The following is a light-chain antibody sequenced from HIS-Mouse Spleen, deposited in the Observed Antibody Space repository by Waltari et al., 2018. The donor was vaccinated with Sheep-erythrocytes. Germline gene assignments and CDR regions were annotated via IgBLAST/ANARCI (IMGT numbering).Light chain of an antibody. CDR1: SSNIGAGHH. CDR3: QSYDSSLSGWV. CDR2: GTS. J-gene: IGLJ3*02. V-gene: IGLV1-40*01. Sequence: QSVLTQPPSVSGAPGQRVTISCTGSSSNIGAGHHVHWYQQLPGTAPKLLIYGTSNRPSGVPDRFSGSKSGTSASLAITGLQAEDEADYYCQSYDSSLSGWVFGGGTKLTVL.